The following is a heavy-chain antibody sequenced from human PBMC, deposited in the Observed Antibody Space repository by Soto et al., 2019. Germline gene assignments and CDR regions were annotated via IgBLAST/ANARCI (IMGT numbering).Heavy chain of an antibody. CDR1: VGSISSYD. Sequence: PSETLSLTFTVYVGSISSYDGGWIRQPPGKGLEWIGYIYYSGSTNYNPSLKSRVTISVDTSKNQFSLKLSSVTAADTAVYYCARGSYGGNSWCQGTLVTVSS. V-gene: IGHV4-59*01. CDR3: ARGSYGGNS. D-gene: IGHD4-17*01. CDR2: IYYSGST. J-gene: IGHJ4*02.